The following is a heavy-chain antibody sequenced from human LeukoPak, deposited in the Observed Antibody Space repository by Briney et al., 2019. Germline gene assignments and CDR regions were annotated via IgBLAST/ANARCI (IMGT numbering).Heavy chain of an antibody. V-gene: IGHV4-39*01. CDR2: IYYSGST. Sequence: SETLSLTCTVSGGSISSSSYYWGWIRQPPGKGLEWIGSIYYSGSTYYNPSLKSRVTISVDTSKTQFSLKLSSVTAADTAVYYCARYVGSSGSETLNAAFDIWGQGTMVTVSS. CDR1: GGSISSSSYY. D-gene: IGHD3-22*01. J-gene: IGHJ3*02. CDR3: ARYVGSSGSETLNAAFDI.